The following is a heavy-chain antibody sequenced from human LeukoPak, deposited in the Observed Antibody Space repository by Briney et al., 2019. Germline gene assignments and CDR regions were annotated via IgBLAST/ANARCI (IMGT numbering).Heavy chain of an antibody. CDR2: IRYDGSNK. D-gene: IGHD2-15*01. J-gene: IGHJ4*02. Sequence: GGSLRLSCAASGFTFSSYGMHWVRQAPGKGLEWVAFIRYDGSNKYYADSVKGRFTISRDNSKNTLYLQMNSLRAEDTAVYYCAKDRCSGGSCYPALYCFDYWGQGTLVTVSS. CDR3: AKDRCSGGSCYPALYCFDY. V-gene: IGHV3-30*02. CDR1: GFTFSSYG.